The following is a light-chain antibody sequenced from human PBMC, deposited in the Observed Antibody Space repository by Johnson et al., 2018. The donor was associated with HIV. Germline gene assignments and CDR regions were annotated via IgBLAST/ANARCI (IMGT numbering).Light chain of an antibody. CDR3: GTWDSSLSAYV. CDR1: SSNIGNNY. J-gene: IGLJ1*01. V-gene: IGLV1-51*01. Sequence: QSVLTQPPSVSAAPGQKVTISCSGSSSNIGNNYVSWYQQLPGTAPKLLIYDNNKRPSGIPDRFSGSKSGTSATLGITGLQTGDEADYYCGTWDSSLSAYVFRTGTKFTVL. CDR2: DNN.